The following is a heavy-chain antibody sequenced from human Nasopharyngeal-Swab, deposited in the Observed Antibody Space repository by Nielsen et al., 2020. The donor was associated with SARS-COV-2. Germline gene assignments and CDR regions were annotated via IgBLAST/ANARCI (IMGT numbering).Heavy chain of an antibody. Sequence: SAKVFCKAAAGSFSSYAISWVRQAPGQGLEWMGGIIPILGIANYAQKFQGRVTITADKSTSTAYMELSSLRSEDTAVYYCAREEGLLNYWGQGTLVTVSS. J-gene: IGHJ4*02. CDR1: AGSFSSYA. CDR3: AREEGLLNY. V-gene: IGHV1-69*10. D-gene: IGHD3-3*01. CDR2: IIPILGIA.